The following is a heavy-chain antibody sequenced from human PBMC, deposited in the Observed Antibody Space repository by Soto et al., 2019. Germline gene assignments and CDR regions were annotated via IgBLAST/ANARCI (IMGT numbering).Heavy chain of an antibody. CDR2: IYWDDDK. Sequence: QITLKESGPTLVKPTQTLTLTCTFSGFSLSTGGVGVGWIRQPPGKALEWLALIYWDDDKRYSPSLKSRLTTTKDTXXNXVAXTMTTMDPVDTATYYCAHRQSYYYGSSGYYPYFDYWGQGTLVTVSS. J-gene: IGHJ4*02. CDR1: GFSLSTGGVG. CDR3: AHRQSYYYGSSGYYPYFDY. V-gene: IGHV2-5*02. D-gene: IGHD3-22*01.